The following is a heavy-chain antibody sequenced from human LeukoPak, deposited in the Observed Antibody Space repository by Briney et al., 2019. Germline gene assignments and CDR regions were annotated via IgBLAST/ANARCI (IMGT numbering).Heavy chain of an antibody. Sequence: LGGSLRLSCAASGFTFSSYAMYWVRQAPGKGLEWVAVISHDGSNKYYADSVKGRFTISRDNSKNTLYLQMNSLRAEDTAVYYCARAAVAGEFDYWGQGTLVTVSS. V-gene: IGHV3-30-3*01. CDR3: ARAAVAGEFDY. D-gene: IGHD6-19*01. CDR1: GFTFSSYA. CDR2: ISHDGSNK. J-gene: IGHJ4*02.